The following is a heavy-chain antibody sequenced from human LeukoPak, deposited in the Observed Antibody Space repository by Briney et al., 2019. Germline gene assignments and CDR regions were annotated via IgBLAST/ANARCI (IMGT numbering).Heavy chain of an antibody. Sequence: GGSLRLSCVTSGFTFTNHWMSWVRQAPGKGLEWVANIKQDGSEKYYVDSVKGRFTISRDNAKNSLYLQMNSLRAEDTAVYYCARETEAARPSGLDYWGQGTLVTVSS. CDR2: IKQDGSEK. D-gene: IGHD6-6*01. CDR1: GFTFTNHW. V-gene: IGHV3-7*01. J-gene: IGHJ4*02. CDR3: ARETEAARPSGLDY.